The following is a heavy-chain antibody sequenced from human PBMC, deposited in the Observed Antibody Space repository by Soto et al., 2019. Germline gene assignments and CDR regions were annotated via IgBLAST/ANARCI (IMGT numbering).Heavy chain of an antibody. D-gene: IGHD3-22*01. J-gene: IGHJ6*02. Sequence: SVKVSCKASGGTFSSCAISWVRQAPGQGLEWMGGIIPIFGTANYAQKFQGRVTITADKSTSTAYMELSSLRSEDTAVYYCARDDSSGYYYGYYYYGMDVWGQGTTVTVSS. CDR1: GGTFSSCA. CDR3: ARDDSSGYYYGYYYYGMDV. CDR2: IIPIFGTA. V-gene: IGHV1-69*06.